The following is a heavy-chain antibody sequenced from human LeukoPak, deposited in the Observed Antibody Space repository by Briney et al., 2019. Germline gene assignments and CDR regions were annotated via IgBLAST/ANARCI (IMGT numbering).Heavy chain of an antibody. Sequence: GGSLRLSCAASGFTFSSYWMHWVRQAPGKGLVWVSRINSDGSSTSYADSVKGRFTISRDNAKNTLYLQMNSLRAEDTAVYYCASAIGPGSPFDYWSQGTLVTVSS. D-gene: IGHD3-10*01. CDR2: INSDGSST. J-gene: IGHJ4*02. CDR1: GFTFSSYW. CDR3: ASAIGPGSPFDY. V-gene: IGHV3-74*01.